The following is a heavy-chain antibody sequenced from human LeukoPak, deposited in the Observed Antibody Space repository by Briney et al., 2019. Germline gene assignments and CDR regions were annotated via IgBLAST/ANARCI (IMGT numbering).Heavy chain of an antibody. CDR3: AREVGTVTAYYFDY. J-gene: IGHJ4*02. CDR1: GFTFSSYA. D-gene: IGHD4-17*01. Sequence: PGRSLRLSCAASGFTFSSYAMHWVRQAPGKGLEWVAVISYDGSNKYYADSVKGRFTISRDNSKNTLYLQMSSLRAEDTAVYYCAREVGTVTAYYFDYWGQGTLVTVSS. V-gene: IGHV3-30*04. CDR2: ISYDGSNK.